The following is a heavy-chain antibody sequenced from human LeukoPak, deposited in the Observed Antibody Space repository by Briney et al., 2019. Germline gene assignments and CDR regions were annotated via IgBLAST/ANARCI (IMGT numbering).Heavy chain of an antibody. Sequence: PGGSLRLSCAASGFTFSSYAMHWVRQAPGKGLEWVAVISYDGSNKYYADSVKGRFTISRDNSKNTLYLQMNSLRAEDTAVYYCARGGVYSSSSFDYWGQGTLVTVSS. CDR2: ISYDGSNK. J-gene: IGHJ4*02. D-gene: IGHD6-6*01. V-gene: IGHV3-30*04. CDR1: GFTFSSYA. CDR3: ARGGVYSSSSFDY.